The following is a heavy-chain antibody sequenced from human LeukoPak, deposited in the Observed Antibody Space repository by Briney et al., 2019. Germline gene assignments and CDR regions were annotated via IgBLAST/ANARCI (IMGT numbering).Heavy chain of an antibody. CDR3: ARGRYFDY. CDR1: DGSFSGYY. V-gene: IGHV4-34*01. CDR2: INHSGST. J-gene: IGHJ4*02. Sequence: PSGTLSLTCAVYDGSFSGYYWSWIRQPPGKGLEWIGEINHSGSTNYNPSLKSRVTISLDTSKSQFSLKVRYVTAADTAVYYCARGRYFDYWGQGTLVTVSS.